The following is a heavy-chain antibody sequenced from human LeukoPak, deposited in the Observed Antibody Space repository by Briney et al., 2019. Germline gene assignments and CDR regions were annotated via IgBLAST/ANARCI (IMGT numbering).Heavy chain of an antibody. V-gene: IGHV1-46*01. Sequence: GASVKVSCKASGYSLTIYYMHWVRQAPGQGLEWMGIINPSGDSTNYAQKFQGRVTMTRDTSTSTVYMELSSLRSEDTAVYYCARDAGPLWYFDLWGRGTLVTVSS. J-gene: IGHJ2*01. CDR2: INPSGDST. CDR1: GYSLTIYY. CDR3: ARDAGPLWYFDL. D-gene: IGHD3-10*01.